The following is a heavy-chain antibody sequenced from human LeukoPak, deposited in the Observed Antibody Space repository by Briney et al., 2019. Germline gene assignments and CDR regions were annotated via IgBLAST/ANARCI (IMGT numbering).Heavy chain of an antibody. CDR3: ARVDTAMGYGLDY. CDR2: IYYSGST. J-gene: IGHJ4*02. CDR1: GGSISSYY. V-gene: IGHV4-59*01. Sequence: SETLSLTCTVSGGSISSYYWSWIRQPPGKGLEWIGYIYYSGSTNYNPSLKSRVTISVDTSKNQFSLKLSSVTAADTAVYYCARVDTAMGYGLDYWGQGTLVTASS. D-gene: IGHD5-18*01.